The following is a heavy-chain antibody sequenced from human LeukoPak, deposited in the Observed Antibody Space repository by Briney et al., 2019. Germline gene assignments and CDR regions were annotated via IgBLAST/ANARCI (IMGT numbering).Heavy chain of an antibody. Sequence: GGSLRLSCAASGFTFSSYAMSWVRQAPGKGLEWVSAISGSGGSTYYADSVKGRFTFSRDNSKNTLYLQMNSLRAEDTAVYYCANLKGSGMFSDYWGQGTLVTVSS. J-gene: IGHJ4*02. CDR1: GFTFSSYA. D-gene: IGHD3-10*01. V-gene: IGHV3-23*01. CDR3: ANLKGSGMFSDY. CDR2: ISGSGGST.